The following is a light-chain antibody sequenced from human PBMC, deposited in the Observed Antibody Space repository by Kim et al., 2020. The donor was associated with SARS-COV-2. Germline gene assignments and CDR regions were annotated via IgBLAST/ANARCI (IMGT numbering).Light chain of an antibody. J-gene: IGLJ1*01. CDR1: SSNIGSNT. CDR3: ASWDESLSGGV. Sequence: GQRVTIAGSGGSSNIGSNTVNWYQQRPGTAPKLLIHSDYQRPSGVPDRFSGSKSGTSASLGISGLQSEDEADYYCASWDESLSGGVFGTGTKVTVL. CDR2: SDY. V-gene: IGLV1-44*01.